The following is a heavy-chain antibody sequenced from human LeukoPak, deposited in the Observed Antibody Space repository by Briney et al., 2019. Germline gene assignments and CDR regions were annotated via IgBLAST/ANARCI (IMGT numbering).Heavy chain of an antibody. V-gene: IGHV4-59*08. D-gene: IGHD3-22*01. CDR1: GGSTSSYY. J-gene: IGHJ4*02. Sequence: SETLSLTCTVSGGSTSSYYWSWIRQPPGKGLEWIGYIYYSGSTNYNPSLKSRVTISVDTSKNQFSLKLSSVTAADTAVYYCARHTSSGYYYDAYYFDYWGQGTLVTVSS. CDR2: IYYSGST. CDR3: ARHTSSGYYYDAYYFDY.